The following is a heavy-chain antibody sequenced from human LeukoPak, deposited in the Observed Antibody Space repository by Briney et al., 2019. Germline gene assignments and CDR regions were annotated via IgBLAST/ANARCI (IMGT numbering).Heavy chain of an antibody. CDR1: GGSISSYY. D-gene: IGHD6-19*01. V-gene: IGHV4-59*01. CDR2: IYYSGNT. CDR3: ARVAVDTFDY. J-gene: IGHJ4*02. Sequence: SETLSLTCTVSGGSISSYYWSWIRQPPGKGLEWIGYIYYSGNTNYNPSLKSRVTISVDTSKNQFSPKLSSVTAADTAVYYCARVAVDTFDYWGQGTLVTVSS.